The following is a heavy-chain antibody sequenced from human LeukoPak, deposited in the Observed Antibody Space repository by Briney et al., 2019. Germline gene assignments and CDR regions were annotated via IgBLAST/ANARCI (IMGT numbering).Heavy chain of an antibody. Sequence: GGSLRLSCAASGFTFNTYTMNWVRQAPGKGLEWVSYISGSSGIIDYADSVRGRFTISRDNAKNSLYLQMNSLRAEDTAVYYCARGPTYYESSGQVPIDYWGQGTLVTVSS. CDR2: ISGSSGII. CDR3: ARGPTYYESSGQVPIDY. CDR1: GFTFNTYT. J-gene: IGHJ4*02. D-gene: IGHD3-22*01. V-gene: IGHV3-48*01.